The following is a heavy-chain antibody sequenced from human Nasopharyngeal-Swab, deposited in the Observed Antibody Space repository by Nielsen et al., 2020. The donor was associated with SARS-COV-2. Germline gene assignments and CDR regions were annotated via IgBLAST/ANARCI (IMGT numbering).Heavy chain of an antibody. V-gene: IGHV3-7*05. CDR1: GFTFSSYW. CDR3: ARDYTRFDY. Sequence: GGSLRLSCAASGFTFSSYWMSWVRQAPGKGLEWVAYIKEDGSEKYFVDSVKGRSTISRDNAKNSLYLQMNSLRAEDTAVYYCARDYTRFDYWGQGTLVTVSS. CDR2: IKEDGSEK. D-gene: IGHD3-16*01. J-gene: IGHJ4*02.